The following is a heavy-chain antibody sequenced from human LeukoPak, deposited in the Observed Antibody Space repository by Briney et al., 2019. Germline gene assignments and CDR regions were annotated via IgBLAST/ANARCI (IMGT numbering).Heavy chain of an antibody. CDR2: IWYDGSNK. CDR3: ARDLQLPPHYYYYGMDV. Sequence: GGSLRLSCAASGFTFSTNAMSWVRQAPGKGLEWVAVIWYDGSNKYYADSVKGRFTISRDNSKNTLYLQMNSLRAEDTAVYYCARDLQLPPHYYYYGMDVWGQGTTVTVSS. D-gene: IGHD2-2*01. V-gene: IGHV3-33*08. J-gene: IGHJ6*02. CDR1: GFTFSTNA.